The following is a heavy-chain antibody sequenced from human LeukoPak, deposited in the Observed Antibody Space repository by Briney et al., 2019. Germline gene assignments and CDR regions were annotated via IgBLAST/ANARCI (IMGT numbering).Heavy chain of an antibody. Sequence: SETLSLTCTVSGGSISSYYWSWIRQPPGKGLEWIGYIYYSGSTNYNPSLKSRVTISVDTSKNQFSLKLSSVTAADTAVYYCARSSGYYYETNWSDPWGQGTLVTVSS. CDR3: ARSSGYYYETNWSDP. CDR2: IYYSGST. D-gene: IGHD3-22*01. V-gene: IGHV4-59*01. J-gene: IGHJ5*02. CDR1: GGSISSYY.